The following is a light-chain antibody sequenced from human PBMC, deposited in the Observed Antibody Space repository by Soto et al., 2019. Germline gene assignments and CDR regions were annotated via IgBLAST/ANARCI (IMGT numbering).Light chain of an antibody. CDR1: QDIAIY. J-gene: IGKJ4*01. V-gene: IGKV1-9*01. Sequence: QLTESGSSVSASVGDRVTITCRASQDIAIYLAWYQQKSGEAPKLLIYAASTLYGGVPSRFSGSGSGTDFALTITSLQAEDFATYYCQQLRMYPSTFGGGTQVDIK. CDR3: QQLRMYPST. CDR2: AAS.